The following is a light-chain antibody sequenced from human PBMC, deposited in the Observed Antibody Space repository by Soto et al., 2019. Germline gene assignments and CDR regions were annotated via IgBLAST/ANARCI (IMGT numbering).Light chain of an antibody. CDR2: EVS. CDR1: SSDVDGYNY. Sequence: QSVLTQPASVSGSPGQSITISCTGTSSDVDGYNYVSWYQHHPGKAPKLMIYEVSNRPSGVSNRFSGSKSGNTASLTISGLQAEDEADYYCSSYTSSSTLEVFGTGTKVTVL. J-gene: IGLJ1*01. V-gene: IGLV2-14*01. CDR3: SSYTSSSTLEV.